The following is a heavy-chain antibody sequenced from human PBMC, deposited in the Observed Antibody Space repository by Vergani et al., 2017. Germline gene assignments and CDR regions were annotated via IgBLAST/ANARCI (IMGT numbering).Heavy chain of an antibody. V-gene: IGHV4-61*02. CDR1: GGSISSVSYY. D-gene: IGHD2-15*01. J-gene: IGHJ3*02. CDR2: IYTSGST. Sequence: QVQLQESGPGLVKPSQTLSLTCTVSGGSISSVSYYWSWIRQPAGRGLEWVGRIYTSGSTNYTPSLKSRVTISVDRSKKHFSLKLSSVTAADTAVNYCASGSRYGSGGSCYFDAFDIWGQGTMVTVSS. CDR3: ASGSRYGSGGSCYFDAFDI.